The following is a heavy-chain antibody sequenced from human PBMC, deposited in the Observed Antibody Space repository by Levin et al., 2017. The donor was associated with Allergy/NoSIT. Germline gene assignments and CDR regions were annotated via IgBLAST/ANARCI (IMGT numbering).Heavy chain of an antibody. CDR1: GFTFTSSA. V-gene: IGHV1-58*01. D-gene: IGHD5-18*01. CDR3: AARGPRYYSYGSDFHY. J-gene: IGHJ4*02. Sequence: ASVKVSCKASGFTFTSSAVQWVRQARGQRLEWIGWIVVGSGNTNYAQKFQERVTITRDMSTSTAYMELSSLRSEDTAVYYCAARGPRYYSYGSDFHYWGQGTLVTVSS. CDR2: IVVGSGNT.